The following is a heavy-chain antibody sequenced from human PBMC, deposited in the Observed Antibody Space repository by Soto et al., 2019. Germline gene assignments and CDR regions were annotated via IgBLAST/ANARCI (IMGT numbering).Heavy chain of an antibody. J-gene: IGHJ6*02. CDR2: ISYDGSNK. CDR3: ARESTGYSYRPGLLDYYGMDV. CDR1: GFTFSSYG. V-gene: IGHV3-30*03. Sequence: PGGSLRLSCAASGFTFSSYGMHWVRQAPGKGLEWVAVISYDGSNKYYADSVKGRFTISRDNSKNTLYLQMNSLRAEDTAVYYCARESTGYSYRPGLLDYYGMDVWGQGTTVTVSS. D-gene: IGHD5-18*01.